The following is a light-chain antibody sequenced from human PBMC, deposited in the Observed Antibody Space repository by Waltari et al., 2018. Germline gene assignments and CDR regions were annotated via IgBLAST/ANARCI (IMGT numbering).Light chain of an antibody. CDR3: QQSYSSPRFT. Sequence: DIHMTQSPSSLSASVGDRVTITCRASQSINNFLDWYQQKPGKAPNVLIDAASKLPRGVPSTFSGRGAATDFALTITTKQPEDFATYYCQQSYSSPRFTFGPGTTVDIK. CDR1: QSINNF. J-gene: IGKJ3*01. V-gene: IGKV1-39*01. CDR2: AAS.